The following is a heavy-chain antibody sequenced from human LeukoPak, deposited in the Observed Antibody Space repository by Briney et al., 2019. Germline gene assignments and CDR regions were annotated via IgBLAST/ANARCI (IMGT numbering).Heavy chain of an antibody. CDR3: ARCSTGTKKPLFAY. CDR1: GFSFSNYP. Sequence: GGSLRLSCAASGFSFSNYPMSWVRKAPGKGLEWVANIKQDGSEISYVDSVKGRFTISRDNAKNSLYLQMNSLRTEDTAVYYCARCSTGTKKPLFAYWGQGTLVTVSS. J-gene: IGHJ4*02. CDR2: IKQDGSEI. V-gene: IGHV3-7*01. D-gene: IGHD1-1*01.